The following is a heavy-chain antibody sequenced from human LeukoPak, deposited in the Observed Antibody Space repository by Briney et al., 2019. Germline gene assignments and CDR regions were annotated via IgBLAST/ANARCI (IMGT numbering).Heavy chain of an antibody. D-gene: IGHD6-19*01. Sequence: SQTLSLTCTVSGGSISSGGYYWSWIRQHPGKGLEWIGYIYYSGSTYYNPSLKSRVTISVDTSKNQFSLKLSSVTAADTAVYHCARSRVAGKGVKYFDYWGQGTLVTVSS. J-gene: IGHJ4*02. CDR1: GGSISSGGYY. CDR3: ARSRVAGKGVKYFDY. V-gene: IGHV4-31*03. CDR2: IYYSGST.